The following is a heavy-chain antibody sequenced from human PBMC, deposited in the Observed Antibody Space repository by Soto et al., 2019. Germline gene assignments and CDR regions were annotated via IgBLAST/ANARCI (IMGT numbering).Heavy chain of an antibody. J-gene: IGHJ4*02. CDR1: GYTLTGYY. CDR3: ARDGSSYCSSSSCYVSYFDQ. V-gene: IGHV1-2*04. D-gene: IGHD2-2*01. Sequence: ASVKVSCKASGYTLTGYYMHWVRQAPGQGLEWMGWINPNNGVTKYAQKFQGWVTMTRDTSISTVYMEMRRLRSDDTAVYYCARDGSSYCSSSSCYVSYFDQGGQGTVVTVSS. CDR2: INPNNGVT.